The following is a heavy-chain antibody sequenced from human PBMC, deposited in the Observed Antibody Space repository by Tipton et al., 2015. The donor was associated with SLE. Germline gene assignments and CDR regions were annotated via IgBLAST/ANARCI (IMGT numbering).Heavy chain of an antibody. V-gene: IGHV3-23*01. J-gene: IGHJ3*02. D-gene: IGHD5-24*01. CDR1: GFTFSSYA. CDR2: ISGSGGST. CDR3: AKDIRVATIEGAFDI. Sequence: SLRLSCAASGFTFSSYAMSWVRQAPGKGLEWVSAISGSGGSTYYADSVKGRFTISRDNSKNSLYLQMNSLRTEDTALYYCAKDIRVATIEGAFDIWGQGTMVTVSS.